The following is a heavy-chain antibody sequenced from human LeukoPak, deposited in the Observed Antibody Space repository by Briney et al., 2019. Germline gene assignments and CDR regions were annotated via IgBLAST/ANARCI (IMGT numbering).Heavy chain of an antibody. Sequence: GGSLRLSCAASGFTFSSYAMHWVRQAPGKGLEWVAVISYDGSNKYYADSVKGRFTISRDNSKNTLYLQMNSLRAEDTAVYYCARGTGTTRGTYYFDYWGQGTLVTVSS. CDR1: GFTFSSYA. V-gene: IGHV3-30-3*01. CDR2: ISYDGSNK. J-gene: IGHJ4*02. D-gene: IGHD1-1*01. CDR3: ARGTGTTRGTYYFDY.